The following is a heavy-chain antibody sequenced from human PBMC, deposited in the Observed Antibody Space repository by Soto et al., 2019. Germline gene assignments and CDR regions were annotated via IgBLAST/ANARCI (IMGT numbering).Heavy chain of an antibody. V-gene: IGHV3-48*03. J-gene: IGHJ4*02. Sequence: GGSLRLSCAASGFTFSSYEMNWVRQAPGKGLEWVSYISSSGSTIYYADSVKGRFTISRDNAKNSLYLQMNSLRAEDTAVYYCAATYYDYVWGSLWGQGTLVTVSS. CDR3: AATYYDYVWGSL. D-gene: IGHD3-16*01. CDR1: GFTFSSYE. CDR2: ISSSGSTI.